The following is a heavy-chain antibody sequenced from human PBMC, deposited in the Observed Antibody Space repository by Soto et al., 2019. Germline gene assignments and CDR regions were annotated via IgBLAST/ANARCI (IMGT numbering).Heavy chain of an antibody. CDR3: AREAGAADY. J-gene: IGHJ4*02. CDR1: GFTFSSYA. Sequence: QVQLVESGGGVVQPGRSLRLSCAASGFTFSSYAMHWVRQAPGKGLEWVAVISYDGSNKYYADSVKGRFTISRDNSKNTLYLQMNSLRAEDTAVYYGAREAGAADYWGQGTLVTVSS. V-gene: IGHV3-30-3*01. CDR2: ISYDGSNK. D-gene: IGHD1-26*01.